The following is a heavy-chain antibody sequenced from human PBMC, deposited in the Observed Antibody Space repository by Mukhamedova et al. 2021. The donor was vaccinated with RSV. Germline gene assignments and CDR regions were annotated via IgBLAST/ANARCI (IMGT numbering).Heavy chain of an antibody. J-gene: IGHJ1*01. CDR3: AGEVGRRKINS. D-gene: IGHD4-23*01. Sequence: GFTFSSHAMHWVRQAPGKGLEWVAKVSHDGSYKTYGDSVKGRFTVSRDNSKNTLFLQMDSLRDEDTAGHYCAGEVGRRKINSWGQG. CDR1: GFTFSSHA. V-gene: IGHV3-30*03. CDR2: VSHDGSYK.